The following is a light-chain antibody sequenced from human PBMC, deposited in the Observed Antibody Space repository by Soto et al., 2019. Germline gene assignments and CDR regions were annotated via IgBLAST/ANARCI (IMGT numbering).Light chain of an antibody. J-gene: IGLJ1*01. CDR2: EVT. CDR1: ASDIGRYNY. V-gene: IGLV2-8*01. CDR3: NSYVGSNNYV. Sequence: QYTRGHPPSASGSPGHSVTISCIGTASDIGRYNYVSWYQHHPGKAPKLIIYEVTKRPSGVPDRFSGSKSGNTASLTVSGLQADDEADYYCNSYVGSNNYVFGTGTKVTVL.